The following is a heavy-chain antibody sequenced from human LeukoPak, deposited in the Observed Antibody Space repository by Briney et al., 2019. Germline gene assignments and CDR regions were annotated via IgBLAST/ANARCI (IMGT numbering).Heavy chain of an antibody. V-gene: IGHV5-51*01. J-gene: IGHJ4*02. D-gene: IGHD3-22*01. CDR2: IYPGDSGT. CDR1: GYSFTSYW. CDR3: ARRLYYYDSSGYGYYFDY. Sequence: GESLKISCKGSGYSFTSYWIGWVRQMPGKGLEWMGIIYPGDSGTRYSPSFQGQVTISADKSISTAYLQWSSLKASDTAMYYCARRLYYYDSSGYGYYFDYWGQGTLVTVSS.